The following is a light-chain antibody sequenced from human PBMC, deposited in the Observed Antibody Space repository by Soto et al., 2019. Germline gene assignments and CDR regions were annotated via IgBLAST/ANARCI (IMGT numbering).Light chain of an antibody. V-gene: IGKV1-5*01. Sequence: DIPLTHPPPPLSASVRDTVTITSRASLSISDWLAWYQQAPGKAPKLLIFNAFTLQRGVPSRFRGGGSGTEFTLTISSLHPDDAAIYYCQQYNSYPWTFGVGTKVDIK. CDR1: LSISDW. CDR2: NAF. J-gene: IGKJ1*01. CDR3: QQYNSYPWT.